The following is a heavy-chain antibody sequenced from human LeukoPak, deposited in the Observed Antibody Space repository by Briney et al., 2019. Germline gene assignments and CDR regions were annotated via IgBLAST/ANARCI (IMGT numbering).Heavy chain of an antibody. CDR3: AKDISARVWVASSSSSGGMDV. D-gene: IGHD6-6*01. J-gene: IGHJ6*02. V-gene: IGHV3-48*04. CDR2: ISSSSSTI. CDR1: GFTFSSYG. Sequence: PGGSLRLSCAASGFTFSSYGMNWVRQAPGKGLEWVSYISSSSSTIYYADSVKGRFTISRDNAKNSLYLQMNSLRAEDTALYYCAKDISARVWVASSSSSGGMDVWGQGTTVTVSS.